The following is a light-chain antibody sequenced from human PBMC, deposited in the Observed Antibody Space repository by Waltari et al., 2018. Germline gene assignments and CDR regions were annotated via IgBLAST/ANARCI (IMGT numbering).Light chain of an antibody. CDR2: WAS. J-gene: IGKJ4*01. CDR3: QQYYGSPLT. CDR1: QSVLSSSNNKNY. V-gene: IGKV4-1*01. Sequence: DIVMTQSPDSLAVSLGERATINCMSSQSVLSSSNNKNYLAWYQQKPGQPPKLLIYWASTRESGVPDRFSGGGSGTDFTLTISSLQAEDVAVYYCQQYYGSPLTFSGGTKVEIK.